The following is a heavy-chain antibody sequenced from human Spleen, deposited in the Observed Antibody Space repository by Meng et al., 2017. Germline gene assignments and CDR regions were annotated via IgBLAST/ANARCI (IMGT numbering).Heavy chain of an antibody. V-gene: IGHV4-34*01. J-gene: IGHJ4*02. D-gene: IGHD4-11*01. CDR1: GGSFSDYY. CDR2: INHSGST. Sequence: QVQLQQWGAGLLKPRASMSVTCVASGGSFSDYYWSWIRQPPGKGLEWIGEINHSGSTNYNPSLESRATISVDTSQNNLSLKLSSVTAADSAVYYCARGPTTMAHDFDYWGQGTLVTVSS. CDR3: ARGPTTMAHDFDY.